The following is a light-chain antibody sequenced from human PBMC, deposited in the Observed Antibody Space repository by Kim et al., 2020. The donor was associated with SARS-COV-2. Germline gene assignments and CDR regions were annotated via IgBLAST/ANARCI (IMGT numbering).Light chain of an antibody. CDR2: AAS. Sequence: DIQMTQSPSSLSASVGDRVTITCRASQGINNWLAWYQQKTEKVPKSLIYAASTLQSGVPSRFSGSGSGTDFTLTISSLQPEDFATYYCLQYYTYPLTFGGGTKVDIK. CDR3: LQYYTYPLT. CDR1: QGINNW. V-gene: IGKV1D-16*01. J-gene: IGKJ4*01.